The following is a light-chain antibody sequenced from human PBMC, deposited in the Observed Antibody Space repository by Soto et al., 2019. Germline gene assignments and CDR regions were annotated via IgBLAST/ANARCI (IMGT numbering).Light chain of an antibody. J-gene: IGKJ4*01. CDR2: KAS. V-gene: IGKV1-5*03. CDR3: QKYNTACF. CDR1: QSISSW. Sequence: DIQMTQSPSSLSAPSVGRVTITFRASQSISSWLAWYQQKPGKAPNLLIYKASHLENGVPSRCSGSGSGTEFTLTIRRLQPEDVATYYCQKYNTACFFGGGTKVDIK.